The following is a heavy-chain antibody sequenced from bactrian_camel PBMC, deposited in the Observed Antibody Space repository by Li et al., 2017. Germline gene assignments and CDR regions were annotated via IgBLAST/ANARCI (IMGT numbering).Heavy chain of an antibody. CDR2: IDRYENA. Sequence: HVQLVESGGGSVQAGGSLRLSCVVSRWPTGSQYCMGWFRQAPGKEREGIAAIDRYENANYADAVKGRFTVSKDSAKKILYLSMNNLKAEDTATYHCAVDHSHRCNVGDYVSVPDMPVRGQGTQVTVS. J-gene: IGHJ4*01. CDR1: RWPTGSQYC. V-gene: IGHV3S53*01. CDR3: AVDHSHRCNVGDYVSVPDMPV. D-gene: IGHD3*01.